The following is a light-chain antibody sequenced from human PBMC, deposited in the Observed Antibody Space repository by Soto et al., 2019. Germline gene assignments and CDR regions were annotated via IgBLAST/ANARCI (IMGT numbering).Light chain of an antibody. CDR1: QGIRND. CDR3: QQSYYTPLT. V-gene: IGKV1-39*01. CDR2: AAS. Sequence: DIQMTQSPSSLSASVGDRVTITCRASQGIRNDLGWYQQTPGRAPKFLISAASSLQRGVPSRFSGSGSGTDFTLTISSLQPEDFATYYCQQSYYTPLTFGGGAKVDIK. J-gene: IGKJ4*01.